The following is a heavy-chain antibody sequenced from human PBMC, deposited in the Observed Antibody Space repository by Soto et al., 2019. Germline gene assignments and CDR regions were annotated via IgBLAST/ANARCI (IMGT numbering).Heavy chain of an antibody. CDR2: ISSSSSNI. D-gene: IGHD1-20*01. J-gene: IGHJ4*02. V-gene: IGHV3-21*01. CDR3: ARECNRIIDY. Sequence: EVQLVESGGGLVKPGGSLRLSCAASGITFSSYSMNWVRQAPGKGLEWVSSISSSSSNIHYADSVRGRFTISRDNAKNSQYLQMNRLRAEDTAVYYCARECNRIIDYWGQGTLVSVSS. CDR1: GITFSSYS.